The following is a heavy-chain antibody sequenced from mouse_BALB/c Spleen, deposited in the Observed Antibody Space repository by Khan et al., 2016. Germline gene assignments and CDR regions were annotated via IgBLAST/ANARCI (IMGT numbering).Heavy chain of an antibody. CDR3: ARSPYEYDVGFAY. D-gene: IGHD2-4*01. CDR1: GFNIKDTY. V-gene: IGHV14-3*02. Sequence: VRLQQSGAELVKPGASVKLSCTASGFNIKDTYMHWVKQRPEQGLEWIGRIDPANGNTKYDPKFQGKATITADTSSNTAYLQLSSLTSEDPAVYYCARSPYEYDVGFAYWGQGTLVTVSA. CDR2: IDPANGNT. J-gene: IGHJ3*01.